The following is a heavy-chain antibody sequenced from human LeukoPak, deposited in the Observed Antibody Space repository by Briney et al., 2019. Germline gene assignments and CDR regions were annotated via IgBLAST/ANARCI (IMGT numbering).Heavy chain of an antibody. J-gene: IGHJ4*02. CDR1: GGSISSGDYY. CDR3: ARQDIVVVVADY. D-gene: IGHD2-15*01. V-gene: IGHV4-39*01. CDR2: IYYSGST. Sequence: SETLSLTCTVSGGSISSGDYYWSWIRQPPGKGPEWIGSIYYSGSTYYNPSLKSRVTISVDTSKNQFSLKLSSVTAADTAVYYCARQDIVVVVADYWGQGTLVTVSS.